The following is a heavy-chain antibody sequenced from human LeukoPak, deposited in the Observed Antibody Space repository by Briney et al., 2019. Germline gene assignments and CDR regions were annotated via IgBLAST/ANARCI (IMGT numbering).Heavy chain of an antibody. CDR2: ISSSSSYI. D-gene: IGHD1-26*01. CDR3: ARGPRRSGSYDDY. J-gene: IGHJ4*02. V-gene: IGHV3-21*01. Sequence: GGSLRLSCAASGFTFSSYSMNWVRQAPGKGLEWVSSISSSSSYIYYADSVKGRFTISRDNAKNSLYLQMNSLRAEDTAVYYCARGPRRSGSYDDYWGQGTLVTVSS. CDR1: GFTFSSYS.